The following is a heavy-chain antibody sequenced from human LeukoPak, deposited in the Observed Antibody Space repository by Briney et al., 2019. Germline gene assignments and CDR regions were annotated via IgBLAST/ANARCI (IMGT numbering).Heavy chain of an antibody. CDR2: IYTSGST. J-gene: IGHJ3*02. CDR1: GGSISSDY. V-gene: IGHV4-4*07. Sequence: SETLSLXCTVSGGSISSDYWSWIRQPAGKGLEWIGRIYTSGSTNYNPSLKSRVTMSVDMSKNQFSLKLSSMTAADTAVYYCARDIPNDYVWGRPDAFDIWGQGTMVTVSS. D-gene: IGHD3-16*01. CDR3: ARDIPNDYVWGRPDAFDI.